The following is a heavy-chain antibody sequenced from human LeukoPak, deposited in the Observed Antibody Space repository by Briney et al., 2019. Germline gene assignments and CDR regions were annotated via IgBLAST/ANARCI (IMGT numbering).Heavy chain of an antibody. CDR2: INHSGST. J-gene: IGHJ4*02. CDR3: ARFTMVRGVIPHGFDY. V-gene: IGHV4-34*01. Sequence: PSETLSLTCAVYGGSFSGYYWSWIRQPPGKGLERIGEINHSGSTNYNPSLKSRVTISVDTSKNQFSLKLSSVTAADTAVYYCARFTMVRGVIPHGFDYWGQGTLVTVSS. D-gene: IGHD3-10*01. CDR1: GGSFSGYY.